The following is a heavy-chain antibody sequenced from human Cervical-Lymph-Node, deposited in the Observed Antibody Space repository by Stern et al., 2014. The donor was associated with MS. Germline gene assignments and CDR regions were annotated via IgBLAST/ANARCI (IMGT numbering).Heavy chain of an antibody. CDR2: IYPTDPEP. Sequence: VQLVESGAEVKKPGESLKISCKGSGYTFATYWIGWVRQMPGKGLEWMGIIYPTDPEPRYSPLFQGRVTISVDRSTDTAHLEWSSLKASDTAMYYCARHENSGWYYFEEYFKYWGQGTLVTVSS. D-gene: IGHD6-19*01. CDR1: GYTFATYW. J-gene: IGHJ1*01. V-gene: IGHV5-51*01. CDR3: ARHENSGWYYFEEYFKY.